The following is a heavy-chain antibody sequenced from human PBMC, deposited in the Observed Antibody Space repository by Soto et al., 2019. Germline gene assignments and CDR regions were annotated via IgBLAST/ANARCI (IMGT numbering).Heavy chain of an antibody. CDR1: GDSVSSNSAA. V-gene: IGHV6-1*01. D-gene: IGHD2-2*03. Sequence: SQTLSLTCAISGDSVSSNSAAWNWIRQSPSRGLEWLGRTYYRSKWYNDYAVSVKSRITINPDTSKNQFSLQLNSVTPEDTAVYYCAREGYLLGIVVENFDYWGQGTLVTVSS. CDR2: TYYRSKWYN. CDR3: AREGYLLGIVVENFDY. J-gene: IGHJ4*02.